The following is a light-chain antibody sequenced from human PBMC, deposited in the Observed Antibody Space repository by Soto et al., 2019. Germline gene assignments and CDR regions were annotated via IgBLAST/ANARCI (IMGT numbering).Light chain of an antibody. CDR1: QSVNNNF. J-gene: IGKJ1*01. CDR3: QQYGNSPAT. Sequence: EIVLTQSPATLSMSPGERASLLCRASQSVNNNFLAWYQQRPGQAPRLLVFGASSRAAGIPERFSGSGSGTDFALTVSRLEPEDFAVYYCQQYGNSPATFGQGTKVDIK. CDR2: GAS. V-gene: IGKV3-20*01.